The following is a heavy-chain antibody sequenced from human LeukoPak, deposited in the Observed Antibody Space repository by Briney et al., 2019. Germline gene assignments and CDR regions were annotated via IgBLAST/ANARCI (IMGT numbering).Heavy chain of an antibody. V-gene: IGHV3-53*04. CDR2: IYSGGNT. CDR3: AGDQGPSGFDY. CDR1: GFTVSSNY. J-gene: IGHJ4*02. Sequence: GGSLRLSCAASGFTVSSNYMSWVRQAPGKGLEWVSVIYSGGNTYYADSVKGRFTISRHNSENTLYLQMNILRPEDTAIYYCAGDQGPSGFDYWGQRTLATLSS.